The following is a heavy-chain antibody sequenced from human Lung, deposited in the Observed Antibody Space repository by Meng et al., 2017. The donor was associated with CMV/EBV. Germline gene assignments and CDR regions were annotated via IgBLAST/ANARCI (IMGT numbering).Heavy chain of an antibody. D-gene: IGHD6-19*01. CDR3: ASFPPPGKQWLVTDY. J-gene: IGHJ4*02. Sequence: PVLLQAHRPLSPAGLSAGACISVRRCRGWLRKHPGKGLWESGDIYHSGSHNYTPPSKSRVTISVGKSKNHFSLKLSSVTAADTAVYYCASFPPPGKQWLVTDYWGQGTMVTVAS. CDR2: IYHSGSH. CDR1: GACISVRRC. V-gene: IGHV4-4*03.